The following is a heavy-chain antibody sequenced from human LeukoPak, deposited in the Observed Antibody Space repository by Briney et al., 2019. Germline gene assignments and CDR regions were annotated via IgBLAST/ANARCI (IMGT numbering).Heavy chain of an antibody. J-gene: IGHJ4*02. Sequence: SGTLSLTCAVSGGSMSSTNWWSWVRQPPGKGLEWIGEIYHSGTTNYNPSLKSRVTISVDTSKNQFSLKLSSVTAADTAVYYCARHYESTIFGVVTNRPFDYWGQGTLVTVSS. CDR1: GGSMSSTNW. CDR3: ARHYESTIFGVVTNRPFDY. V-gene: IGHV4-4*02. CDR2: IYHSGTT. D-gene: IGHD3-3*01.